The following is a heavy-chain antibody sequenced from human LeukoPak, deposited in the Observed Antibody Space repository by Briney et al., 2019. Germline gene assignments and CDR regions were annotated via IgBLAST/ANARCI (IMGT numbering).Heavy chain of an antibody. J-gene: IGHJ5*02. CDR3: ARSNIAVRRGDNWFDP. D-gene: IGHD6-6*01. CDR2: IGPNSGGT. CDR1: GYTFTDYH. Sequence: ASVKVSCKASGYTFTDYHMHWVRQAPGQGLEWMGWIGPNSGGTNYAQKFQGRVTMTRDSSISTAYMELTRLISDDTAVYYCARSNIAVRRGDNWFDPWGQGTLVTVSS. V-gene: IGHV1-2*02.